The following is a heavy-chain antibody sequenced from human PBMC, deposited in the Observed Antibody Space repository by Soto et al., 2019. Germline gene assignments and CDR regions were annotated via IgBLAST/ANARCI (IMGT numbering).Heavy chain of an antibody. CDR3: ARALPTITIFGVAYGMDV. CDR1: GDSISSTTCC. CDR2: IYYSGST. J-gene: IGHJ6*02. V-gene: IGHV4-39*01. D-gene: IGHD3-3*01. Sequence: PDTLCLTCSFCGDSISSTTCCCSCIPQPPGKGLEWIGSIYYSGSTYYNPSLKSRVTISVDTSKNQFSLKLSSVTAADTAVYYCARALPTITIFGVAYGMDVWGQGTTVT.